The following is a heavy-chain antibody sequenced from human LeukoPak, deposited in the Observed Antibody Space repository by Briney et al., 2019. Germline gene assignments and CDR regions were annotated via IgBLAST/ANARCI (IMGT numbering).Heavy chain of an antibody. V-gene: IGHV3-30*04. CDR2: ISYGGNNK. J-gene: IGHJ5*02. CDR1: GFALNNYA. D-gene: IGHD1-26*01. CDR3: ARGAGSGSYSHWFDP. Sequence: PGGSLRLSCAASGFALNNYAIHWVRQAPGKGLEWVAVISYGGNNKYYTDSVQGRFTISRDNSKNTLYLQMISLRTEDTAVYYCARGAGSGSYSHWFDPWGQGTLVTVSS.